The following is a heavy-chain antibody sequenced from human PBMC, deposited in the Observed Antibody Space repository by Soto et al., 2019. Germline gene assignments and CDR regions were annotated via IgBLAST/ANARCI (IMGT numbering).Heavy chain of an antibody. D-gene: IGHD6-19*01. J-gene: IGHJ4*02. CDR1: GYTFTRYA. CDR2: INAGNGNT. CDR3: AREARIAVAVTGY. Sequence: QVQLVQSGAEVKKPGASVKVSFKASGYTFTRYAVHWVRQAPGQGLEWMGWINAGNGNTKYSQKFQGRVTITRDTSASTAYMELSSLRSEVTAVYYCAREARIAVAVTGYWGQGTLVTVSS. V-gene: IGHV1-3*01.